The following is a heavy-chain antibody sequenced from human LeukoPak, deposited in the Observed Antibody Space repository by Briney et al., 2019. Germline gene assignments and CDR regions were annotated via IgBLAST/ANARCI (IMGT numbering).Heavy chain of an antibody. CDR3: ARGRMTTVTPNRYYYYGMDV. CDR2: IYYSGST. D-gene: IGHD4-17*01. J-gene: IGHJ6*02. CDR1: GGSISSGGYY. Sequence: SETLSLTCTVSGGSISSGGYYWSWIRQHPGKGLEWIGYIYYSGSTYYNPSLKSRVTISVDTSKNQFSLKLSSVTAADTAVYYCARGRMTTVTPNRYYYYGMDVWGQGTTVTVSS. V-gene: IGHV4-31*03.